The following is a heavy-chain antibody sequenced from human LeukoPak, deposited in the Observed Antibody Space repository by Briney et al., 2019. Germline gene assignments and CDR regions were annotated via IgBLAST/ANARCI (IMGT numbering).Heavy chain of an antibody. CDR2: IYYSGST. D-gene: IGHD2-15*01. CDR3: ARNYCSGGSCYSDPYYYYYYMDV. J-gene: IGHJ6*03. CDR1: GGSINSYY. V-gene: IGHV4-59*01. Sequence: SQTLSLTCSVSGGSINSYYWSWIRQPPGKGLEWIGYIYYSGSTNYNPSLKSRVTISVDTSKNQFSLKLSSVTAADTAVYYCARNYCSGGSCYSDPYYYYYYMDVWGKGTTVTVSS.